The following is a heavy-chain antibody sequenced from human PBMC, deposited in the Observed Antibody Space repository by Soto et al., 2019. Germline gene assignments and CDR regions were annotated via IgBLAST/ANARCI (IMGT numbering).Heavy chain of an antibody. CDR2: IKQDGSEN. V-gene: IGHV3-7*01. Sequence: GGSLRLSCAASGFTFSSYWMSWVRQAPGKGLEWVANIKQDGSENYYVDSVKGRFTISRDNAKNSLYMQMNSLRAEDTAVYYCACGVEVDYDFLGYFDYWGQGTLVTVSS. CDR1: GFTFSSYW. J-gene: IGHJ4*02. D-gene: IGHD3-3*01. CDR3: ACGVEVDYDFLGYFDY.